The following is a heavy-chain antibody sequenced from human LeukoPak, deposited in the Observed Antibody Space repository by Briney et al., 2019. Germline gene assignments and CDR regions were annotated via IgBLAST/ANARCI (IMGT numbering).Heavy chain of an antibody. CDR1: GGTFSSYA. CDR3: ARGVYDSSGYSRQAYYYYMDV. J-gene: IGHJ6*03. Sequence: SVTVSCKASGGTFSSYAISWVRQAPGQGLEWMGGLIPIFGTANYAQKFQGRVTITTDESTSTAYMELSSLRSEDTAVYYCARGVYDSSGYSRQAYYYYMDVWGKGTTVTVSS. V-gene: IGHV1-69*05. D-gene: IGHD3-22*01. CDR2: LIPIFGTA.